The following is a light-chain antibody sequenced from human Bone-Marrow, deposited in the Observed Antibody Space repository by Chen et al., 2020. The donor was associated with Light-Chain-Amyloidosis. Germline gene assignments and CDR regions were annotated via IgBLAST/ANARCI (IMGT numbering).Light chain of an antibody. CDR1: SLDVGGYNY. Sequence: QSALTQPASVSGSPGQSITISCSGSSLDVGGYNYVSGYQQPPGKVPKGIIYKVRNRPSGISNRFAGSKSGNTASLTISGLQAEDEADYYCSSYTGATDNFVFGTGTKVTVL. CDR3: SSYTGATDNFV. CDR2: KVR. V-gene: IGLV2-14*01. J-gene: IGLJ1*01.